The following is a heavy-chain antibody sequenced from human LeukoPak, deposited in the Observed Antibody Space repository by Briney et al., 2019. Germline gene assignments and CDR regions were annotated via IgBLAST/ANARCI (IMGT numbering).Heavy chain of an antibody. V-gene: IGHV3-30*02. J-gene: IGHJ4*02. Sequence: GGSLRLSCAASEFTFSPYGMHWVRQAPGKGLEWVAYIHFDGSNRHYIDSVKGRFTISRDNSENTLYLQMNSLRPEDTAVYYCAKDRGDFPHYFDYWGQGTLVTVSS. CDR3: AKDRGDFPHYFDY. CDR1: EFTFSPYG. D-gene: IGHD3-10*01. CDR2: IHFDGSNR.